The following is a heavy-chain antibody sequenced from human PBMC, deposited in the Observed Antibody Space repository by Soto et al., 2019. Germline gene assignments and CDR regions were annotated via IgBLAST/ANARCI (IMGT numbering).Heavy chain of an antibody. Sequence: QVQLQESGPGLVKPAGTLSLTCAVSGGSISSSNWWSWVRQPPGKGLEWIGEIYHSGSTNYNPSLKSRVTISVDKSKHQFSLKLSSVTAADTAVYYCASVPTVTTGRDWFDPWGQGTLVTVSS. V-gene: IGHV4-4*02. CDR3: ASVPTVTTGRDWFDP. CDR1: GGSISSSNW. J-gene: IGHJ5*02. D-gene: IGHD4-17*01. CDR2: IYHSGST.